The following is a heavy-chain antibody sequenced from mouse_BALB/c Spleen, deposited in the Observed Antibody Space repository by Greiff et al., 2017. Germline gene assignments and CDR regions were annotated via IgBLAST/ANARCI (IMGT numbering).Heavy chain of an antibody. V-gene: IGHV5-17*02. CDR3: AREITTNAMDY. CDR2: ISSGSSTI. CDR1: GFTFSSFG. D-gene: IGHD1-1*01. J-gene: IGHJ4*01. Sequence: EVMLVESGGGLVQPGGSRKLSCAASGFTFSSFGMHWVRQAPEKGLEWVAYISSGSSTIYYADTVKGRFTISRDNPKNTLFLQMTSLRSEDTAMYYCAREITTNAMDYWGQGTSVTVSS.